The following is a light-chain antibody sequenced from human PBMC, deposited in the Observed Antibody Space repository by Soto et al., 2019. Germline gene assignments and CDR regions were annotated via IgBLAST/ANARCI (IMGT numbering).Light chain of an antibody. V-gene: IGLV2-23*03. CDR1: SSDVGSYNL. J-gene: IGLJ3*02. Sequence: ALTQPASVSGSPGQSITISCTGTSSDVGSYNLVSWYQQHPGKAPKLMIYEGSKRPSGVSNRFSGSKSGNTASLTISGLQAEDEADYYCCSYAYSSTFWVFGGGTKLTVL. CDR2: EGS. CDR3: CSYAYSSTFWV.